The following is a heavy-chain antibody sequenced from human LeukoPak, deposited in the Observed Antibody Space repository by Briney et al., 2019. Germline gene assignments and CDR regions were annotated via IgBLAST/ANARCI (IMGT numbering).Heavy chain of an antibody. D-gene: IGHD4-17*01. CDR3: TTDLGDYGDYVRC. J-gene: IGHJ4*02. CDR1: GFTFNNAW. V-gene: IGHV3-15*01. Sequence: PGGSLRLSCAASGFTFNNAWMSWVRQAPGKGLEWIGRIKSDGGTTDYAAPAKGRFTISRDDSKNTLYLQMNSLKAEDTAVYYCTTDLGDYGDYVRCWGQGTLVTVSS. CDR2: IKSDGGTT.